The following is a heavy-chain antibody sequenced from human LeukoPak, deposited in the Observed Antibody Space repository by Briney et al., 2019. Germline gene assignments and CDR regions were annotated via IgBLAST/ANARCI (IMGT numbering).Heavy chain of an antibody. CDR2: ISGSGGST. CDR1: GFTFSSYA. V-gene: IGHV3-23*01. CDR3: AKAERVVPAAPTDY. Sequence: PGGSLRLSCAASGFTFSSYAMSWVRQAPGKGLAWVSAISGSGGSTYYADSVKGRFTISRDNSKNTLYLQMNSLRAEDTAVYYCAKAERVVPAAPTDYWGQGTLVTVSS. D-gene: IGHD2-2*01. J-gene: IGHJ4*02.